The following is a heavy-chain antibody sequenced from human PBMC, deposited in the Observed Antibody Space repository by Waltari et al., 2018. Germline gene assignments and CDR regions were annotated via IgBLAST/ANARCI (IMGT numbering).Heavy chain of an antibody. CDR1: GGSFSGSY. J-gene: IGHJ4*02. V-gene: IGHV4-34*01. CDR3: ARGENYDFWSGYSYYFDY. Sequence: VQLQQWGAGLLKPSETLSLTCAVYGGSFSGSYWSWIRQPQGKGLEWIGEINHSGSTNYNPSLKSRVTISVDTSKNQFSLKLSSVTAADTAVYYCARGENYDFWSGYSYYFDYWGQGTLVTVSS. D-gene: IGHD3-3*01. CDR2: INHSGST.